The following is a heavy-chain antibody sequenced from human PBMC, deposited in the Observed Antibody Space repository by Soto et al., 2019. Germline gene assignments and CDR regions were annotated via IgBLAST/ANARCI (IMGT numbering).Heavy chain of an antibody. V-gene: IGHV3-73*01. Sequence: PGGSLRLSCAASGFTFSGSAMHWVRQASGKGLEWVGRIRSKANSYATAYAASVKGRFTISRDNSKNTLYLQMNSLRAEDTAVYYCAKDQDTAMDLAYYYYNGMDVWGQGTTITVSS. D-gene: IGHD5-18*01. CDR2: IRSKANSYAT. CDR1: GFTFSGSA. CDR3: AKDQDTAMDLAYYYYNGMDV. J-gene: IGHJ6*02.